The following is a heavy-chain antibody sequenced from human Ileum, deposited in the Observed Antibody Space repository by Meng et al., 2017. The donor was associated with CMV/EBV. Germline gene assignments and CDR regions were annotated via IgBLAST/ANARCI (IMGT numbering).Heavy chain of an antibody. CDR3: ARDESRGYYYFDY. V-gene: IGHV4-4*07. CDR1: EDSISTYF. CDR2: ISPSGNI. D-gene: IGHD3-22*01. J-gene: IGHJ4*02. Sequence: QHAGPGLVQPTKTLALTCLFSEDSISTYFWSWIRQPAGNNLEWIGQISPSGNINYIPSLKRRVTMSLDTSNNQIFLNLTSVTAADTAIYYCARDESRGYYYFDYWGQGTLVTVSS.